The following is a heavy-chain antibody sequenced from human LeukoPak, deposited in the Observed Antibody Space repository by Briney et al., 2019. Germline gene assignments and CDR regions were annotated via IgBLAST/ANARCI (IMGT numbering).Heavy chain of an antibody. V-gene: IGHV4-59*01. CDR1: GGSINNSY. Sequence: PSETLSLTCTVSGGSINNSYWSWIRQPPGKGLEWIGYIYYSGNTNYNPSLKSRVTISIDTSKNQFSLKLSSVTAADTAVYYCARHRDYYDTWGHGTLVTVSS. CDR3: ARHRDYYDT. J-gene: IGHJ4*01. CDR2: IYYSGNT. D-gene: IGHD3-22*01.